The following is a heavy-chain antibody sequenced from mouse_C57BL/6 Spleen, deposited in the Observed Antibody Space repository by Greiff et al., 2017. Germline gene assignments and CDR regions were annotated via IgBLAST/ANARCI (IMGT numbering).Heavy chain of an antibody. CDR1: GYTFTSYW. J-gene: IGHJ2*01. D-gene: IGHD1-1*01. CDR2: IYPGNSDT. V-gene: IGHV1-5*01. Sequence: EVQLQQSGTVLARPGASVKMSCKTSGYTFTSYWMHWVKQRPGQGLEWIGAIYPGNSDTSYNQKFKGKAKLTAVTSASTAYMELSSLTNEDSAVYYCVYYYGSSYEDYWGQGTTLTVSS. CDR3: VYYYGSSYEDY.